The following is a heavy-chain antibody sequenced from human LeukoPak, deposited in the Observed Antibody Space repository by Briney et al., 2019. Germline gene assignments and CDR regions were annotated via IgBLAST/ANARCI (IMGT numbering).Heavy chain of an antibody. Sequence: PGGSLRLSCAASGFTFSSYSMNWVRQAPGKGLEWVSYISSSSSTIYYADSVKGRFTISRDNAKNSLYLQMNSLRDEDTAVYYCARLGLATNWYYFDYWGQGTLVTVSS. V-gene: IGHV3-48*02. CDR1: GFTFSSYS. J-gene: IGHJ4*02. CDR2: ISSSSSTI. CDR3: ARLGLATNWYYFDY. D-gene: IGHD3-16*01.